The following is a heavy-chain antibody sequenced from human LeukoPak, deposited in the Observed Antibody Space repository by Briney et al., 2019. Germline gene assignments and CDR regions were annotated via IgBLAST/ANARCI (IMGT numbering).Heavy chain of an antibody. CDR1: GYTFTNYY. D-gene: IGHD6-19*01. V-gene: IGHV1-2*02. Sequence: GASVKVSCKASGYTFTNYYIHWVRQAPGQGLEWMGWINPNSGGTNYAQKFQGRVTMTRDTSISTAYMELSRLRSDDTAVYYCARDSSGGSGWSPPFDYWGQGTLVTVSS. J-gene: IGHJ4*02. CDR2: INPNSGGT. CDR3: ARDSSGGSGWSPPFDY.